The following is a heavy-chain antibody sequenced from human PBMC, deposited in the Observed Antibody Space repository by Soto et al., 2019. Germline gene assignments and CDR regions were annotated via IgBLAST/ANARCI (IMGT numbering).Heavy chain of an antibody. V-gene: IGHV3-48*01. CDR1: GFTFSSYS. CDR2: ISSSSSTI. J-gene: IGHJ4*02. CDR3: ARDLLPGWELPFDY. D-gene: IGHD1-26*01. Sequence: EVQLVESGGGLVQPGGSLRLSCAASGFTFSSYSMNWVRQAPGKGLEWVSYISSSSSTIYYADSVKGRFTISRDNAKNSLYLQMNSLRAEDTAVYYCARDLLPGWELPFDYWGQGTLVTVSS.